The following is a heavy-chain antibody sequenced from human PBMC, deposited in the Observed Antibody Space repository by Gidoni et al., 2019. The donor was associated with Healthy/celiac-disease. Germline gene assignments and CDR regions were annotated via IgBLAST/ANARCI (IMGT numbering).Heavy chain of an antibody. CDR1: GFTFSRYA. Sequence: EVQLVESGGGLVQPGGSLRLSCAASGFTFSRYAMHWVRQAPGKGLEYVSAISSNGGSTYYGNSVKGRFTISRDNSKNTLYLQMGSLRAEDMAVYYCARDLFSGCSSTSCYGGGFDYWGQGTLVTVSS. CDR3: ARDLFSGCSSTSCYGGGFDY. V-gene: IGHV3-64*01. CDR2: ISSNGGST. D-gene: IGHD2-2*01. J-gene: IGHJ4*02.